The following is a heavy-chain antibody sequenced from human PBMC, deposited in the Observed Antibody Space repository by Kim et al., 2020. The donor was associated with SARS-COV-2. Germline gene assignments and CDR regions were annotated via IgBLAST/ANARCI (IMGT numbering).Heavy chain of an antibody. J-gene: IGHJ6*02. Sequence: VKGRFTISRDNAKNSLYLQMNSLRAEDTAVYYCARDPSWAEEDYYYGMDVWGQGTTVTVSS. V-gene: IGHV3-11*05. D-gene: IGHD2-2*01. CDR3: ARDPSWAEEDYYYGMDV.